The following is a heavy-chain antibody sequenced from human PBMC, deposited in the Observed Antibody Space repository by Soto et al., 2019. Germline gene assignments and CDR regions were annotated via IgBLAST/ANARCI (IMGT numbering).Heavy chain of an antibody. CDR2: IYHSGST. J-gene: IGHJ6*02. CDR3: ARDLRVGYSGHDYSYGMDA. V-gene: IGHV4-4*02. Sequence: SETLSLTCAVSGGSISSSNWWSWVRQPPGKGLEWIGEIYHSGSTNYNPSLKSRVTISVDKSKNQFSLKLSSVTAADTAVYYCARDLRVGYSGHDYSYGMDAWGQGTTVTVSS. CDR1: GGSISSSNW. D-gene: IGHD5-12*01.